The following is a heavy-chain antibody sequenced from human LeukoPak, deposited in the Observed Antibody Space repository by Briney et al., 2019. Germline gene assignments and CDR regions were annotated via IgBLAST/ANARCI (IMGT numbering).Heavy chain of an antibody. CDR2: INPSGGST. Sequence: ASVKVSCKASGYTFTSYYMHWVRQAPGQGLEWMGIINPSGGSTSYAQKFQGRVTITADESTSTAYMELSSLRSEDTAVYYCASTKKNYYDSSGYYSLDYWGQGTLVTVSS. CDR1: GYTFTSYY. J-gene: IGHJ4*02. V-gene: IGHV1-46*01. D-gene: IGHD3-22*01. CDR3: ASTKKNYYDSSGYYSLDY.